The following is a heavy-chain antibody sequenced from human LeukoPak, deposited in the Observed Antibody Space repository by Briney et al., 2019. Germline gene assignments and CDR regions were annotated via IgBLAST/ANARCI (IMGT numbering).Heavy chain of an antibody. CDR2: ISGDGGST. V-gene: IGHV3-43*02. CDR3: AKGDYYDLDY. Sequence: GGSLRLSCAAPGFIFDNYAIHWVRQAPGKGLEWVSLISGDGGSTFYADSVRGRFTISRDNAKNSLFLQMNSLRAEDTAVYYCAKGDYYDLDYWGQGTLVTVSS. D-gene: IGHD3-22*01. J-gene: IGHJ4*02. CDR1: GFIFDNYA.